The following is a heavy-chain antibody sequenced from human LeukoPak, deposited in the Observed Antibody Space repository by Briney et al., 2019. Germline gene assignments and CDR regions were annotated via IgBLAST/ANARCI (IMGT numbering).Heavy chain of an antibody. CDR2: IWYDGSNK. Sequence: GGFLRLSCAASGFTFSSYGMHWVRQAPGKGLEWVAVIWYDGSNKYYADSVKGGFTISRDNPKNTLYLQMNSLRAEDTAVYYCAREPSFYGDYFGFDYWGQGTLVTVSS. J-gene: IGHJ4*02. V-gene: IGHV3-33*01. CDR3: AREPSFYGDYFGFDY. CDR1: GFTFSSYG. D-gene: IGHD4-17*01.